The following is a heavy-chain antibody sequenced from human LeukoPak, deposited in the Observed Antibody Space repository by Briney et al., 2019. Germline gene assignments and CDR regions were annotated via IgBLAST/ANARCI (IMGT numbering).Heavy chain of an antibody. D-gene: IGHD3-10*01. Sequence: PSETLSLTCTVSGYSISSGYYWGWIRQPPGKGLEWIGSIYHSGSTYYNPSLKSRVTISVDTSKNQFSLKLSSVTAADTAVYYCAREVRVITMVRGVIIPFDPWGQGTLVTVSS. J-gene: IGHJ5*02. V-gene: IGHV4-38-2*02. CDR1: GYSISSGYY. CDR3: AREVRVITMVRGVIIPFDP. CDR2: IYHSGST.